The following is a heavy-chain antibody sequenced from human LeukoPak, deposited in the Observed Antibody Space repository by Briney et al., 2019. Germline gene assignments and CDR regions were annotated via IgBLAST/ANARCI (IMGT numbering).Heavy chain of an antibody. D-gene: IGHD3-10*01. CDR2: ISYDGSNT. CDR1: GFTFNNYG. V-gene: IGHV3-30*18. Sequence: AGGSLRLSCAASGFTFNNYGMHWLRQAPGKGLEWVAIISYDGSNTYYADSVKGRFTISRDNSKNTLYLQMNSLRAEDTAVYYCANENYYGSGSYADHWGQGTLVTVSS. CDR3: ANENYYGSGSYADH. J-gene: IGHJ4*02.